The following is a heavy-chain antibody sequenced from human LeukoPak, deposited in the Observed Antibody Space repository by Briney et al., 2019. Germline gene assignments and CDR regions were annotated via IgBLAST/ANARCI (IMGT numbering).Heavy chain of an antibody. J-gene: IGHJ4*02. Sequence: GASVKVSCKASRYTFTSYAMNWVRQAPGQGLEWMGWINTDTGNPTYAQGFTGRFVFSLATSVSTAYLQISSLKLEDTAVYYCARTTVAGTILYYFDNWGQGTLVTVSS. CDR3: ARTTVAGTILYYFDN. CDR1: RYTFTSYA. CDR2: INTDTGNP. D-gene: IGHD6-19*01. V-gene: IGHV7-4-1*02.